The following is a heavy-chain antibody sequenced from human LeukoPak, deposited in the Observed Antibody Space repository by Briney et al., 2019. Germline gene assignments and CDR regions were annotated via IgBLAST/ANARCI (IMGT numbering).Heavy chain of an antibody. CDR1: GFTFSSYG. D-gene: IGHD3-16*01. CDR3: AKDQRTFGGVILIAPFDY. Sequence: GGTLRLPCAASGFTFSSYGMSWVRQAPGKGLEWVSAISGSGGSTYYADSVKGRFTISRDNSKNTLYLQMNSLRAEDTAVYYCAKDQRTFGGVILIAPFDYWGQGTLVTVSS. CDR2: ISGSGGST. V-gene: IGHV3-23*01. J-gene: IGHJ4*02.